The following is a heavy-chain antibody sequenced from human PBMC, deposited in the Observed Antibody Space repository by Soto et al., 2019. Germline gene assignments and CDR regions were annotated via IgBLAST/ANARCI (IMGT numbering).Heavy chain of an antibody. CDR3: ATLGGESYDFWSGYSNYYGMDV. Sequence: PRESLKISCKGSGYSFTSYWISWVRQMPGKGLEWMGRIDPSDSYTNYSPSFQGHVTISADKSISTAYLQWSSLKASDTAMYYCATLGGESYDFWSGYSNYYGMDVWGQGTTVTVSS. D-gene: IGHD3-3*01. V-gene: IGHV5-10-1*01. CDR2: IDPSDSYT. J-gene: IGHJ6*02. CDR1: GYSFTSYW.